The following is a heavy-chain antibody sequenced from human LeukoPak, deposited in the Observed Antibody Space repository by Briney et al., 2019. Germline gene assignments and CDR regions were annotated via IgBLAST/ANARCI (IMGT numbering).Heavy chain of an antibody. D-gene: IGHD3-9*01. Sequence: PGGSLRLSCAASGFTFSDYYMSWIRQAPGKGLEWVSYISSSGSTIYYADSVKGRFTISRDNAKNSLYLQMNSLRAEDTAVYYCARGTTYYDILTGYSPYYFDYWGQGTLVTVSS. CDR2: ISSSGSTI. CDR3: ARGTTYYDILTGYSPYYFDY. V-gene: IGHV3-11*01. J-gene: IGHJ4*02. CDR1: GFTFSDYY.